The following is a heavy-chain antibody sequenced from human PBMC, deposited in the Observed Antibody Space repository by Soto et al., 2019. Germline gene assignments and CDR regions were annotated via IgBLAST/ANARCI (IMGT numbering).Heavy chain of an antibody. Sequence: GGSLRLSCVASGFSLANYPMNWVRQTPGKGLEWISYSSPRGDTIYYADSVEGRFTISRDNARNSLSLHMSSLRNEDSALYYCAKGPHTNVGWPYYFESWGQGVPVTVSS. CDR2: SSPRGDTI. V-gene: IGHV3-48*02. CDR3: AKGPHTNVGWPYYFES. D-gene: IGHD6-19*01. J-gene: IGHJ4*02. CDR1: GFSLANYP.